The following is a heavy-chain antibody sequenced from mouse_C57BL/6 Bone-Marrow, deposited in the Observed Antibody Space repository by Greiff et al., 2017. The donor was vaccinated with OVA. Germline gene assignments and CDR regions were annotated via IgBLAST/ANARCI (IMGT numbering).Heavy chain of an antibody. J-gene: IGHJ3*01. CDR3: ARWSYDGYLFFAY. CDR2: IFPGSGST. D-gene: IGHD2-3*01. Sequence: QVQLKESGPELVKPGASVKISCKASGYTFTDYYINWVKQRPGQGLEWIGWIFPGSGSTYYNEKFKGKATLTVDKSSSTAYMLLSSLTSEDSAVYFCARWSYDGYLFFAYWGQGTLVTVSA. V-gene: IGHV1-75*01. CDR1: GYTFTDYY.